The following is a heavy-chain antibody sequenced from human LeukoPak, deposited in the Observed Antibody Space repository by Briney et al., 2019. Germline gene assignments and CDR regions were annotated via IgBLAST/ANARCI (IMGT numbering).Heavy chain of an antibody. J-gene: IGHJ4*02. CDR3: ASVADY. V-gene: IGHV3-30*02. CDR2: IQYDGSNQ. D-gene: IGHD5/OR15-5a*01. Sequence: GGSLRLSCAASGFTFSSYGMHWVRQAPGKGLEWVAYIQYDGSNQQYADSVKGRFIISRDRSKNIPYLQMNSLRAEDTAVYYCASVADYWGQGTLVTIS. CDR1: GFTFSSYG.